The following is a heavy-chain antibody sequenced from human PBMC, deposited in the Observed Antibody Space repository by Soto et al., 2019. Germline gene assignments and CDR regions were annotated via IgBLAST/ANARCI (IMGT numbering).Heavy chain of an antibody. D-gene: IGHD3-9*01. CDR2: IYPGDSDA. V-gene: IGHV5-51*01. J-gene: IGHJ4*02. Sequence: GESLKISCKSSGYSFTDYWIGWVRQMPGKGLEWMGIIYPGDSDARYSPSFQGQVTISVDTSINTAFLRWNSLTAPDTAIYYCARQADYNILTGYFYYFDYWGQGSLVTVSS. CDR3: ARQADYNILTGYFYYFDY. CDR1: GYSFTDYW.